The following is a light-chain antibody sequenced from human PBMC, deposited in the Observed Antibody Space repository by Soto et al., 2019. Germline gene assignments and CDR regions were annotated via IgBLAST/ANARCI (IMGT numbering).Light chain of an antibody. CDR3: QQYDSAPWT. Sequence: SHDHLPLPPGDRATLSCRVSQSISSTYLTWYHQRPGQAPRLLIYDASRRATGIPDRFSGSGSGTDFSLTISRLEPEDFAVYYCQQYDSAPWTFGQGTKVDIK. V-gene: IGKV3-20*01. CDR2: DAS. J-gene: IGKJ1*01. CDR1: QSISSTY.